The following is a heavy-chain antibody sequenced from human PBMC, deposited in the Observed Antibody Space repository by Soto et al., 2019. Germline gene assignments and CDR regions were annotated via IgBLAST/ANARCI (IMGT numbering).Heavy chain of an antibody. Sequence: QVQLVESGGGVVQPGGSLRLSCTASGFTFTTFGIHWVRHAPGKGLEWVALISYDGHNKYYSDSVKGRFTISRDNYKNTLSLQMNSLRAEDTAVYYCAKDLQAYGDYNYYYYGMDVWGQGTTVSVSS. J-gene: IGHJ6*02. V-gene: IGHV3-30*18. CDR2: ISYDGHNK. CDR1: GFTFTTFG. CDR3: AKDLQAYGDYNYYYYGMDV. D-gene: IGHD4-17*01.